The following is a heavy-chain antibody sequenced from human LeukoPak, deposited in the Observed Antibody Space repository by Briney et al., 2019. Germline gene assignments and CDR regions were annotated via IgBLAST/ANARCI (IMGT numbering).Heavy chain of an antibody. Sequence: SQTLSLTCAISGDSVSSDSAAWSWIRQSPSRGLEWLGRTFYRSKWYNDYAISVKSRININPDTSKNQFSLQLNSVTPEDTAVYYCARGVHSYYFDYRGQGTLVTVSS. CDR3: ARGVHSYYFDY. CDR2: TFYRSKWYN. V-gene: IGHV6-1*01. J-gene: IGHJ4*02. D-gene: IGHD2-15*01. CDR1: GDSVSSDSAA.